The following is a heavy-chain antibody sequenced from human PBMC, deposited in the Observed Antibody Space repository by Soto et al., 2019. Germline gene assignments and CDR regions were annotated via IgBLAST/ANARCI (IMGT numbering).Heavy chain of an antibody. CDR3: ASGGTTVHYYYYGMDV. J-gene: IGHJ6*02. V-gene: IGHV1-2*02. Sequence: VQLVQSGAEVKKPGASVKVSCKASGYTFTGYYMHWVRQAPGQGLEWMGWFNPNSGGTNYAQKFQGKVTMTKDTAIRTAYMEPRRLRTDDTAVYYCASGGTTVHYYYYGMDVWGQGTTVTVSS. D-gene: IGHD4-17*01. CDR1: GYTFTGYY. CDR2: FNPNSGGT.